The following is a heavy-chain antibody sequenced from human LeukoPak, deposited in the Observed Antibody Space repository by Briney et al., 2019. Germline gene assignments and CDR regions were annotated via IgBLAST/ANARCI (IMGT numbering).Heavy chain of an antibody. J-gene: IGHJ4*02. CDR2: IKQDGSEK. V-gene: IGHV3-7*01. CDR3: AREPADTIFGVVIIESAGSSLDY. D-gene: IGHD3-3*01. CDR1: GFTFSSYW. Sequence: GGSLRLSCAASGFTFSSYWMSWVRQAPGKGLEWVANIKQDGSEKYYVDSVKGRFTISRDNAKNSLYLQMNSLRAEDTAVYYCAREPADTIFGVVIIESAGSSLDYWGQGTLVTVPS.